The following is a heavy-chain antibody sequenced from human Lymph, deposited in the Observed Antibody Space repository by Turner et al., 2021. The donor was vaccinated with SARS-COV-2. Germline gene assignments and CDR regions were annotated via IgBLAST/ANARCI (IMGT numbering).Heavy chain of an antibody. V-gene: IGHV3-21*01. Sequence: EVQLVESGGGLVKPGGSLSLSCAASGFTFSTYSMNWVRQDPGKGLEWISSISSSSSYIYYADSVKGRFTISRDDAKNSLYLKMNSLRAEDTAVYYCARDIPTTADYFDYWGQGTLVTVSS. D-gene: IGHD4-17*01. CDR2: ISSSSSYI. J-gene: IGHJ4*02. CDR3: ARDIPTTADYFDY. CDR1: GFTFSTYS.